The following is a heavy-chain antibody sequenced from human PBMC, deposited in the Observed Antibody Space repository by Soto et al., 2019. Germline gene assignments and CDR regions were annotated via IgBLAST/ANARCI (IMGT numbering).Heavy chain of an antibody. CDR3: AKDDDSSGYYYNYFDY. V-gene: IGHV3-30*18. J-gene: IGHJ4*02. CDR2: ISYDGSNK. Sequence: PGGSPRLSCAASGFTFSSYGMHWVRQDPGKRLEWVAVISYDGSNKYYADSVKGRFTISRDNSKNTLYLQMNSLRAEDTAVYYCAKDDDSSGYYYNYFDYWGQGTLVTVSS. CDR1: GFTFSSYG. D-gene: IGHD3-22*01.